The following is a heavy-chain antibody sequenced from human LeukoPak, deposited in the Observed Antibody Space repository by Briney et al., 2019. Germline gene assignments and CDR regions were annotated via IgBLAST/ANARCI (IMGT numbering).Heavy chain of an antibody. J-gene: IGHJ4*02. V-gene: IGHV3-33*01. Sequence: GSLRPSCAASGFTFSSHGMQWVRQAPGKGLEWVAVIWYDGSNKYYTDSVKGRFTISRDNSKNTLYLQMNSLRAEDTAVYYCARGIGGPAGKGYYFDHWGQGTLVTVSS. CDR2: IWYDGSNK. CDR3: ARGIGGPAGKGYYFDH. D-gene: IGHD2-2*01. CDR1: GFTFSSHG.